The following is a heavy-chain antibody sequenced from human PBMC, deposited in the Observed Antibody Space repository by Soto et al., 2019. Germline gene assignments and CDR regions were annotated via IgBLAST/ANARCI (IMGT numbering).Heavy chain of an antibody. CDR3: ARAPTTVTTAYYFDY. CDR2: ISYDGSNK. J-gene: IGHJ4*02. CDR1: GFTFSNYA. Sequence: QVQLVESGGGVVQPGRSLRLSCAASGFTFSNYAMHWVRQAPGKGLEWVAVISYDGSNKYYADSVKGRFTISRDNSKNTLYLQMNSLRAEDTAVYYCARAPTTVTTAYYFDYWGQGTLATVSS. D-gene: IGHD4-17*01. V-gene: IGHV3-30-3*01.